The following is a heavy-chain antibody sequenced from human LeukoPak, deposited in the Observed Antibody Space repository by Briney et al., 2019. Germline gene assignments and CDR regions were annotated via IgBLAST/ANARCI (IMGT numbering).Heavy chain of an antibody. CDR3: ARRIAAASYFDY. V-gene: IGHV4-39*07. Sequence: SETLSLTCTVSGGSISSTSYYWGWIRQPPGKGLEWIGSVYYGGYTSYNPSLKSRVTISVDTSKNQFSLKLSSVTAADTAVYYCARRIAAASYFDYWGQGTLVTVSS. CDR2: VYYGGYT. D-gene: IGHD6-13*01. J-gene: IGHJ4*02. CDR1: GGSISSTSYY.